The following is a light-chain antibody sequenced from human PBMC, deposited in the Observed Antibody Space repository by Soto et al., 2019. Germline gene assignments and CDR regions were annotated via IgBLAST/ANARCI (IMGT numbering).Light chain of an antibody. Sequence: AIQMTQSPSSLSASVGDRVTITCRASQGIRNGLGWYQQKPGKAPKLLIYAASSLQSGVPSRFSGSGSGTDFTLTISSLQPEDFATYYCQQYYNYPRTFGQGTKVEIK. CDR1: QGIRNG. CDR3: QQYYNYPRT. J-gene: IGKJ1*01. CDR2: AAS. V-gene: IGKV1-6*01.